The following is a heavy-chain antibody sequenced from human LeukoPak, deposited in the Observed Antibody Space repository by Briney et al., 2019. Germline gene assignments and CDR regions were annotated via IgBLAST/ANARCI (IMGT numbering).Heavy chain of an antibody. D-gene: IGHD6-19*01. CDR2: IWYDGSNK. CDR3: ARDRGSGWYYFDY. CDR1: GFTFSSYG. V-gene: IGHV3-33*01. J-gene: IGHJ4*02. Sequence: GGSLGLSCAASGFTFSSYGMHWVRQAPGKGLEWVAVIWYDGSNKYYADSVKGRFTISRDNSKNTLYLQMNSLRAEDTAVYYCARDRGSGWYYFDYWGQGTLVTVSS.